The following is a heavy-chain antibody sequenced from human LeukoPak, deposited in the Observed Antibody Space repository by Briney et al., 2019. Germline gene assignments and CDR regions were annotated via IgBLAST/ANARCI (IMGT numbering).Heavy chain of an antibody. V-gene: IGHV1-69*05. D-gene: IGHD5-18*01. Sequence: GASVKVSCKASGGTFSSYAISWVRQAPRQGLEWMGRIIPIFGTANYAQKFQGRVTITTDESTSTAYMELSSLRSEDTAVYYCARGGLLYSYGYDYWGQGTLVTVSS. CDR3: ARGGLLYSYGYDY. CDR2: IIPIFGTA. J-gene: IGHJ4*02. CDR1: GGTFSSYA.